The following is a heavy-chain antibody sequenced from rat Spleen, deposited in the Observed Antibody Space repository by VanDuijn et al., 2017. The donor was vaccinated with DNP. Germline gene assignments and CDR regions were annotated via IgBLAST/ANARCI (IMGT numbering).Heavy chain of an antibody. CDR2: INKDSSTI. V-gene: IGHV4-2*01. CDR1: RITFSDHN. CDR3: TRGPNYGGYSDYFDY. D-gene: IGHD1-11*01. Sequence: EVQLVESGGGLVQPGRSLKLSCAVSRITFSDHNMAWVRQAPGKGLEWIGAINKDSSTIDYNPSLKDEFTVSRDNAQNTLYLQMSKLGSEDTAIYYCTRGPNYGGYSDYFDYWGQGVMVTVSS. J-gene: IGHJ2*01.